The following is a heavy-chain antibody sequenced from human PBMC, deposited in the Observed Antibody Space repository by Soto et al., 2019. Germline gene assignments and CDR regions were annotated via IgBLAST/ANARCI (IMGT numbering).Heavy chain of an antibody. CDR3: AKDRGALRWSEEHYYFDY. J-gene: IGHJ4*02. CDR1: GFTFSSYG. CDR2: IWYDGSKK. D-gene: IGHD4-17*01. V-gene: IGHV3-30*18. Sequence: LRLSCAASGFTFSSYGMHWVRQAPGKGLEWVAVIWYDGSKKYYADSVKGRFTISRDNSKNTLYLEMNSLGTEDTAVYYCAKDRGALRWSEEHYYFDYWGQGTLVTVSS.